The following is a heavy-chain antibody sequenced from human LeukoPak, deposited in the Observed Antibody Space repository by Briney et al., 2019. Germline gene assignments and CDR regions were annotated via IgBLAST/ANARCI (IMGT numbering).Heavy chain of an antibody. V-gene: IGHV3-74*01. CDR3: ASVAPTSFIAVAGAFDY. Sequence: GGSLRLSCAASGFTFSSYWMHWVRQGPGKGLVWVSRINSDGSSTTYADSVKGRFTISRDNAKNSLYLQMNSLRAEDTAVYYCASVAPTSFIAVAGAFDYWGQGTLVTVSS. J-gene: IGHJ4*02. D-gene: IGHD6-19*01. CDR2: INSDGSST. CDR1: GFTFSSYW.